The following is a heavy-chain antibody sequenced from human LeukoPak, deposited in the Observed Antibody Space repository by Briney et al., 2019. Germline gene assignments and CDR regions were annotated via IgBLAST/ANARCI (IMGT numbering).Heavy chain of an antibody. CDR2: IYYSGST. J-gene: IGHJ4*02. D-gene: IGHD1-1*01. Sequence: KPLETLSLTCTVSGGSISSTNYYWGWIRQPPGKGLEWIGSIYYSGSTYYNPSLKSRLTISLDTSKNQFSLRLSSVTAADTAFYYCARRYNWNDRWDWGQGTLVTVSP. V-gene: IGHV4-39*07. CDR3: ARRYNWNDRWD. CDR1: GGSISSTNYY.